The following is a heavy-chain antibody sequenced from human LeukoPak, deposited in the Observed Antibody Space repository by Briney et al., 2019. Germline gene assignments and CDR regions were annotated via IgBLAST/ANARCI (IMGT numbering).Heavy chain of an antibody. J-gene: IGHJ4*02. Sequence: GESLKISCKGSGYSFTSHWIGWVRQMPGKGLEWMGIIYPGDSDTRYSPSFQGQVTISADKSISTAYLQWSSLKASDTAMYYCARLPLRFLEWLPPGGFDYWGQGTLVTVSS. CDR1: GYSFTSHW. CDR2: IYPGDSDT. D-gene: IGHD3-3*01. CDR3: ARLPLRFLEWLPPGGFDY. V-gene: IGHV5-51*01.